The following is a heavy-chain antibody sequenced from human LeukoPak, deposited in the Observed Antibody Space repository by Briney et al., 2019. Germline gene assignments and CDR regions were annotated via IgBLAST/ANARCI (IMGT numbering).Heavy chain of an antibody. CDR3: ARGRGYDFWSGYYRDLDY. CDR2: IYYSGST. CDR1: GGSISSYY. V-gene: IGHV4-59*01. J-gene: IGHJ4*02. D-gene: IGHD3-3*01. Sequence: PSETLSLTCTVSGGSISSYYWSWIRQPPGKGLEWIGYIYYSGSTNYNPSLKSRVTIPVDTSKNQFSPKLSSVTAADTAVYYCARGRGYDFWSGYYRDLDYWGQGTLVTVSS.